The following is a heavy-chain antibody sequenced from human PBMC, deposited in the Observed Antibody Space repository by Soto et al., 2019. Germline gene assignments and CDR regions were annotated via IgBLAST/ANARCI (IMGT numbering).Heavy chain of an antibody. Sequence: QVQLQESGPGLVKPSQTLSLTCTVSGGSISSGGYYWSWIRQHPGKGLEWIGYIYYSGSTYYNPSLKSRVTISVDTSKNQFSLKLSSVTAADTAVYYCARVVTTEAYYYYGMDVWGQGTTVTVSS. D-gene: IGHD5-18*01. J-gene: IGHJ6*02. CDR3: ARVVTTEAYYYYGMDV. V-gene: IGHV4-31*03. CDR2: IYYSGST. CDR1: GGSISSGGYY.